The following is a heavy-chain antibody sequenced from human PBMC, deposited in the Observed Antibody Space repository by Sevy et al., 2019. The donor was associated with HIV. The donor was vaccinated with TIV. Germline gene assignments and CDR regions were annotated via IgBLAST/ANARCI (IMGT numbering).Heavy chain of an antibody. D-gene: IGHD4-17*01. CDR2: ISYDGSNK. CDR1: GFTFGSYG. Sequence: GGSLRLSCPASGFTFGSYGMHWVRQAPGKGLEWVAVISYDGSNKYYADSVKGRFTISRDNSKNTLYLQMNSLRAEDTAVYYCANDNAVTTGVGLYYCHGMDVWGQGTTVTVSS. V-gene: IGHV3-30*18. J-gene: IGHJ6*02. CDR3: ANDNAVTTGVGLYYCHGMDV.